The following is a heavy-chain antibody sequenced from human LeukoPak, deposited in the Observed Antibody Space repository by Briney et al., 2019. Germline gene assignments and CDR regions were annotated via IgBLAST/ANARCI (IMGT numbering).Heavy chain of an antibody. CDR1: GYTFTSYD. J-gene: IGHJ4*02. V-gene: IGHV1-8*01. Sequence: ASVKVSCKASGYTFTSYDINWVRQAPGQGLEGMGWMNPNSGNTGYAQKFQGRVTMTRNTSISTAYMELSSLRSEDTAVYYCARGLRWRWLQSYFDYWGQGTLVTVSS. CDR3: ARGLRWRWLQSYFDY. D-gene: IGHD5-24*01. CDR2: MNPNSGNT.